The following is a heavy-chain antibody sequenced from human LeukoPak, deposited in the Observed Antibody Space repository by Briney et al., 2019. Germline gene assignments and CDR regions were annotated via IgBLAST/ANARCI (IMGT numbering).Heavy chain of an antibody. CDR2: VSYDGSKK. J-gene: IGHJ4*01. Sequence: PGRSLRLSCAASGFTFSSFGMHWVRQAPGKGPEWMAVVSYDGSKKFYGDSVKGRFTISRDNSKNTVYLQMNSLRAEDTAVYYCAKERSTTTWYDHWGQESWSPSPQ. CDR1: GFTFSSFG. CDR3: AKERSTTTWYDH. V-gene: IGHV3-30*18. D-gene: IGHD2-2*01.